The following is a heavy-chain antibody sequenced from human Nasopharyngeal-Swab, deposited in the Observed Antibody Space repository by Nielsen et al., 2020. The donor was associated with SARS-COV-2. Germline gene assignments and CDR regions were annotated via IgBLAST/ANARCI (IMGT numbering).Heavy chain of an antibody. D-gene: IGHD3-9*01. CDR2: IIPIFGTA. J-gene: IGHJ6*03. CDR3: ARVDYYDILTGYHFYMDV. V-gene: IGHV1-69*06. Sequence: WVRQAPGQGLEWMGGIIPIFGTANYAQKFQGRVTITADKSTSTAYMELSSLRSEDTAVYYCARVDYYDILTGYHFYMDVWGKGTTVTVSS.